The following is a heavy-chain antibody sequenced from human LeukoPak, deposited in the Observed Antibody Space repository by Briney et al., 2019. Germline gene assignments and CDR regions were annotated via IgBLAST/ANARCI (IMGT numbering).Heavy chain of an antibody. CDR3: ARGITMVRGVIPHDYYMDV. V-gene: IGHV1-69*05. CDR2: IIPIFGTA. D-gene: IGHD3-10*01. J-gene: IGHJ6*03. Sequence: ASVKVSCKASGGTFSSYAISWVRQAPGQGLEWMGGIIPIFGTANYAQKFQGRVTITTDESTSTAYMELSSLRSEDTAVYYCARGITMVRGVIPHDYYMDVWGKGTTVTASS. CDR1: GGTFSSYA.